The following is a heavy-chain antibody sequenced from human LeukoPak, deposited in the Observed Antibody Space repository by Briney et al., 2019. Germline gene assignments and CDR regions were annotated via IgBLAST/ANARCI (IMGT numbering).Heavy chain of an antibody. CDR2: IYTSGST. J-gene: IGHJ4*02. Sequence: SETLSLTCTVSGGSISSSSYYWGWIRQPPGKGLEWIGRIYTSGSTNYNPSLKSRVTMSVDTSKNQFSLKLSSVTAADTAVYYCARDQWFGELYYFDYWGQGTLVTVSS. D-gene: IGHD3-10*01. CDR1: GGSISSSSYY. V-gene: IGHV4-39*07. CDR3: ARDQWFGELYYFDY.